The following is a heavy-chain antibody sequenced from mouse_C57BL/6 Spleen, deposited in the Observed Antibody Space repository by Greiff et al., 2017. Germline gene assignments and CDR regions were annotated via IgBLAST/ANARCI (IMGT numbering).Heavy chain of an antibody. D-gene: IGHD3-2*02. CDR3: ARGTAQATFAD. Sequence: QVQLQQSGAELVKPGASVKISCKASGYAFSSYWMNWVKQRPGKGLEWIGQIYPGDGDTNYTGKFKGKATLTADKSSSTAYMQLSSLTSEDSAVYFCARGTAQATFADWGQGTLVTVSA. CDR1: GYAFSSYW. J-gene: IGHJ3*01. V-gene: IGHV1-80*01. CDR2: IYPGDGDT.